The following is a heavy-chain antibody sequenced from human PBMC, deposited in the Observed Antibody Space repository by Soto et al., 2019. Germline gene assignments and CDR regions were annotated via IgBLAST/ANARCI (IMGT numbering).Heavy chain of an antibody. J-gene: IGHJ4*02. CDR3: TSILSSAWYAPIDS. CDR1: GFTFSGSA. D-gene: IGHD6-19*01. Sequence: EVQLVESGGGLVQPGGSLKLSCAASGFTFSGSAVHWVRQTSGKGLEWVGRIRSKAHTYATTYGASVKGRFTISRDDSRNTAYLQMNSLTSEDTAVYYCTSILSSAWYAPIDSWGQGTLVTVSS. CDR2: IRSKAHTYAT. V-gene: IGHV3-73*01.